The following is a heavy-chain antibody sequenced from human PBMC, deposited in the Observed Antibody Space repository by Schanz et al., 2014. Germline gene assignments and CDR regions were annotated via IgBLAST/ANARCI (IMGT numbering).Heavy chain of an antibody. V-gene: IGHV1-46*01. CDR1: NYIFTKYY. CDR2: INPYDDTI. CDR3: VTEKRMESGTWAKAFDI. J-gene: IGHJ3*02. D-gene: IGHD3-3*01. Sequence: QVQLVQSGAEVKKPGASVKLSCKASNYIFTKYYIHCVRQAPGQGLEWMGLINPYDDTIDYAKKFQGRCTMTRDTSTTTVYMELSSLRSDDTAMYYCVTEKRMESGTWAKAFDIWGQGTWVTGSS.